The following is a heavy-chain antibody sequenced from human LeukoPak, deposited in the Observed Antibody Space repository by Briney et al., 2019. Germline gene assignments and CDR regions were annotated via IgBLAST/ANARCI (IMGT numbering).Heavy chain of an antibody. CDR2: IYYSGST. CDR3: ARVYYVGAFDI. Sequence: PGGSLRLSCAASGFTFSSYAMHWVRQAPGKGLEWIGSIYYSGSTYYNPSLKSRVTISVDTSKNQFSLKLSSVTAADTAVYYCARVYYVGAFDIWGQGTMVTVSS. CDR1: GFTFSSYA. V-gene: IGHV4-39*07. D-gene: IGHD1-26*01. J-gene: IGHJ3*02.